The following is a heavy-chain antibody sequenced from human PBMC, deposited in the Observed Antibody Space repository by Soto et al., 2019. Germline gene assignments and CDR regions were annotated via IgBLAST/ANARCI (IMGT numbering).Heavy chain of an antibody. Sequence: ARGQRLEWIGWIVVGSGNTNYAQKFQERVTITRDMSTSTAYMELSSLRSEDTAVYYCAADVVTGTTRSDYWGQGTLVTVSS. CDR3: AADVVTGTTRSDY. D-gene: IGHD1-20*01. CDR2: IVVGSGNT. V-gene: IGHV1-58*01. J-gene: IGHJ4*02.